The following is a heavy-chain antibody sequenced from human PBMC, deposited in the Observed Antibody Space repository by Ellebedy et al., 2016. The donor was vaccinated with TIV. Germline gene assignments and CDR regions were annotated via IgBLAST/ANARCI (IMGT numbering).Heavy chain of an antibody. V-gene: IGHV1-18*01. CDR1: GYTFSSSK. CDR2: ISTYSGNT. D-gene: IGHD2-15*01. Sequence: AASVKVSCKASGYTFSSSKMHWVRQAPGQGLEWMGWISTYSGNTKYAQKFQGRVTMTTDTSTGTAYMELRSLTSDDTAVYYCAREADSNALDIWGQGTMVIVSS. CDR3: AREADSNALDI. J-gene: IGHJ3*02.